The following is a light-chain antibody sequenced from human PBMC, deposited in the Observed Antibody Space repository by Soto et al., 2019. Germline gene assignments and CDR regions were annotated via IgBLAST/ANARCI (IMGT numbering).Light chain of an antibody. Sequence: SCRASYTVGSNLAWYQQKPGQAPRLLIYRASTRASGIAARFSGSGSGTEFTLTIASLQSEDFAVYYCQQYDRWPMTFGQGTRLEIK. CDR1: YTVGSN. V-gene: IGKV3-15*01. CDR3: QQYDRWPMT. J-gene: IGKJ5*01. CDR2: RAS.